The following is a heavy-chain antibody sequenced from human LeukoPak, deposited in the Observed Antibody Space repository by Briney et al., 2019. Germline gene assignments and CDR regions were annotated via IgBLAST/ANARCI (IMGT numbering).Heavy chain of an antibody. Sequence: PGRSLRLSCAASRFTFSNYAFHWVRQAPGKGLEWVAIISYDGNNEYYADSVKGRFTISRDNSKNTLYLQMNSLRAEDSAVYHCARGFCSGGNCYSFYYYGMDVWGQGTTVTVSS. CDR2: ISYDGNNE. V-gene: IGHV3-30-3*01. J-gene: IGHJ6*02. CDR3: ARGFCSGGNCYSFYYYGMDV. D-gene: IGHD2-15*01. CDR1: RFTFSNYA.